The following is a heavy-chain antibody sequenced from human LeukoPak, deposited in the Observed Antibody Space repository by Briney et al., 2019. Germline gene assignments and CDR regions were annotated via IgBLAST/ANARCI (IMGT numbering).Heavy chain of an antibody. J-gene: IGHJ5*02. CDR2: INPNSGGT. V-gene: IGHV1-2*02. D-gene: IGHD3-3*01. CDR3: TRPYYDCWSGYADNWFDP. Sequence: GASVKVSCKASGYTFTGYYMHWVRQAPGQGLEWMGWINPNSGGTNYAQKFQGRVTMTRDTSISTAYMELSRLRSDDTAVYYCTRPYYDCWSGYADNWFDPWGQGTLVTVSS. CDR1: GYTFTGYY.